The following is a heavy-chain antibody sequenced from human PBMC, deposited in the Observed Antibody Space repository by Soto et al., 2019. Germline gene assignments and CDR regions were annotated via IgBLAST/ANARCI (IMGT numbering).Heavy chain of an antibody. Sequence: EVQLVESGGGLVQPGESLKLSCAVSGFTFSGSAMHWVRRASGTGLEWVGRIRSKANNYATAYAASVKCRFTISRDDSKNTVYLQMNSLKSEDTAVYYCTRCYGDYVRDYWGQGTLVTVSS. V-gene: IGHV3-73*01. CDR3: TRCYGDYVRDY. J-gene: IGHJ4*02. D-gene: IGHD4-17*01. CDR2: IRSKANNYAT. CDR1: GFTFSGSA.